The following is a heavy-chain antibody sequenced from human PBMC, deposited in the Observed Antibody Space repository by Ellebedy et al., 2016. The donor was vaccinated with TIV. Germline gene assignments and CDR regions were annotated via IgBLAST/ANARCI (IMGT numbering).Heavy chain of an antibody. D-gene: IGHD6-25*01. CDR1: GFTLSTYW. CDR2: MSQDGREE. CDR3: ARENGYYVDY. V-gene: IGHV3-7*01. J-gene: IGHJ4*02. Sequence: GESLKISCAASGFTLSTYWMNWVRQAPGKGLEWVASMSQDGREEYFVDSVKGRFTISRDNTKNSLYLQMNSLRAEDTAVYFCARENGYYVDYWGQGTLVIVSS.